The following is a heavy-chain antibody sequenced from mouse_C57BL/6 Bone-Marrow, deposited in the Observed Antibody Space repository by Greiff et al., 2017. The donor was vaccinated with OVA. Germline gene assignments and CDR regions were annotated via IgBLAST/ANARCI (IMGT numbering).Heavy chain of an antibody. J-gene: IGHJ3*01. D-gene: IGHD1-1*01. CDR3: ARRGYYYGS. CDR2: ISSGGSYT. Sequence: EVQGVESGGDLVKPGGSLKLSCAASGFTFSSYGMSWVRQTPDKRLEWVATISSGGSYTYYPDSVKGRFTISRDNAKNTLYLQMSSLKSEDTAMYYCARRGYYYGSRGQGTLVTVSA. CDR1: GFTFSSYG. V-gene: IGHV5-6*01.